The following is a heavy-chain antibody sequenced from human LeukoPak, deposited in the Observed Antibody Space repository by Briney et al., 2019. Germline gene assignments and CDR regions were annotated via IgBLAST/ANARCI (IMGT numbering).Heavy chain of an antibody. Sequence: GASVKVSCKASGYTFTGYYMHWVRQAPGQGLEWMGWINPNSGGTSYAQKFQGRVTMTRDTSISTAYMELSRLRSDDTAVYYCARVPLEPGYDYWGQGTLVTVSS. D-gene: IGHD1-14*01. CDR3: ARVPLEPGYDY. V-gene: IGHV1-2*02. J-gene: IGHJ4*02. CDR1: GYTFTGYY. CDR2: INPNSGGT.